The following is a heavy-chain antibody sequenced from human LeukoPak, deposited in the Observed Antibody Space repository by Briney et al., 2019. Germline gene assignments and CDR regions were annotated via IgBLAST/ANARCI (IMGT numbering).Heavy chain of an antibody. V-gene: IGHV3-15*01. Sequence: VGSLRLSCAASGFTVSNAWMSWVRQPPGKGLEWIGRIKTKTAGGTTDYPAPVKGEFTISRDDSKNTLYLQMNSLKSEDTAVYYCTTDLLGGATTHWGQGTQVTVSS. CDR1: GFTVSNAW. J-gene: IGHJ4*02. CDR3: TTDLLGGATTH. D-gene: IGHD1-26*01. CDR2: IKTKTAGGTT.